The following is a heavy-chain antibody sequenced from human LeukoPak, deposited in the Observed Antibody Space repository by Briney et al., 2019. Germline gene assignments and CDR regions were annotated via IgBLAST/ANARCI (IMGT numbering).Heavy chain of an antibody. Sequence: PGGSLRLSCAASGFTFSSYAMSWVRQAPGKGLEWVSAISGSGGSTYYADSVKGRFTISRDNSKNTLYLQMNSLRAEDTAVYYCAKEAGYSSGWFYALDYWGQGTLVTVSS. D-gene: IGHD6-19*01. CDR2: ISGSGGST. J-gene: IGHJ4*02. CDR1: GFTFSSYA. V-gene: IGHV3-23*01. CDR3: AKEAGYSSGWFYALDY.